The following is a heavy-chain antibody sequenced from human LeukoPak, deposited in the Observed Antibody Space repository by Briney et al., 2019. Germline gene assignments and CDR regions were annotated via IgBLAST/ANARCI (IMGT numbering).Heavy chain of an antibody. J-gene: IGHJ4*02. CDR2: VNQDGTEK. CDR3: ARSKAGGY. Sequence: GGSMRLSCAASGFTFNKYWMRWVRQAPGKGLEWVANVNQDGTEKYYVDSVKGRFNISRDNAQNSLYLHMNGLRAEDTAVYYCARSKAGGYWGQGTLVIVST. CDR1: GFTFNKYW. V-gene: IGHV3-7*01. D-gene: IGHD3-10*01.